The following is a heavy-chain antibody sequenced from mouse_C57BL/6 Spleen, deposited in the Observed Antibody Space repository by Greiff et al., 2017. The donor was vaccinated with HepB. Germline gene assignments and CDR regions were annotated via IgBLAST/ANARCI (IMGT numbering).Heavy chain of an antibody. V-gene: IGHV3-6*01. CDR3: ARENWDGFAY. CDR2: ISYDGSN. CDR1: GYSITSGYY. Sequence: EVQRVESGPGLVKPSLSLSLTCSVTGYSITSGYYWNWIRQFPGNKLEWMGYISYDGSNNYNPSLKNRISITRDTAKNQFFRKLNSVTTEDTATYYCARENWDGFAYWGQGTLVTVSA. D-gene: IGHD4-1*01. J-gene: IGHJ3*01.